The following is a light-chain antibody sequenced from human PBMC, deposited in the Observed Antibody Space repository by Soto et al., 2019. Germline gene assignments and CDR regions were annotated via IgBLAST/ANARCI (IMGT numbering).Light chain of an antibody. CDR3: QQYGSSPHT. J-gene: IGKJ2*01. CDR1: QSINKW. CDR2: DAS. V-gene: IGKV1-5*01. Sequence: DIQMTQSPSTLSASVGDSVTITCRASQSINKWLAWHQQKPGKAPKLLIYDASSLQSGVPPRFSGSGSGTDFILTISRLEPEDLALYFCQQYGSSPHTFGQGTKVDIK.